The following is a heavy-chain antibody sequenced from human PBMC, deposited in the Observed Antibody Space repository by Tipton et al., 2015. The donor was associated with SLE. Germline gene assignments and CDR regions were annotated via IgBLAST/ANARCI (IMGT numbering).Heavy chain of an antibody. D-gene: IGHD3-10*01. CDR2: LSYDGNNN. Sequence: SLRLSCVASGFIFSSSPMHWVRQAPGRGLEWVAVLSYDGNNNNYADSVKGRFTISRDNSRNTLYLQMNSLGPEDTAVYYCAKKFGGAFSPRPFDPWGQGTLVTVSS. CDR1: GFIFSSSP. CDR3: AKKFGGAFSPRPFDP. J-gene: IGHJ5*02. V-gene: IGHV3-30*18.